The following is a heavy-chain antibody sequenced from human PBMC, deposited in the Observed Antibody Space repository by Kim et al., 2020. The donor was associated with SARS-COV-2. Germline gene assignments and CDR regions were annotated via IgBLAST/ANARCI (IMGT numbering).Heavy chain of an antibody. J-gene: IGHJ4*02. D-gene: IGHD3-10*01. Sequence: GDSVKGRFTISRDNAKTSLHLQMTSLRVEDTAVYYCARATGDYWGQGTLVTVSS. V-gene: IGHV3-7*01. CDR3: ARATGDY.